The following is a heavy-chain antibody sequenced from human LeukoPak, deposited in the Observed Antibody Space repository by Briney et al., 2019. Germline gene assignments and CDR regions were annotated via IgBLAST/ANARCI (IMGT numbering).Heavy chain of an antibody. CDR2: ISSSSSTI. CDR3: ARTSYGSGSYYGDD. J-gene: IGHJ4*02. CDR1: GFTFSSYS. D-gene: IGHD3-10*01. V-gene: IGHV3-48*01. Sequence: PGGSLGLSCAASGFTFSSYSMNWVRQAPGKGLEWVSYISSSSSTIYYADSVKGRFTISRDNAKNSLYLQMNSLRAEDTAVYYCARTSYGSGSYYGDDWGQGTLVTVSS.